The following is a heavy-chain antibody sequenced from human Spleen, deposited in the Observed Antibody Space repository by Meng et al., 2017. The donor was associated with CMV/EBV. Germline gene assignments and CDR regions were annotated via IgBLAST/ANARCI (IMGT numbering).Heavy chain of an antibody. J-gene: IGHJ3*02. CDR3: ARCKWELGLHDAFDI. CDR2: INPNSGGT. CDR1: GYTFTGDY. Sequence: ASVKVSCKASGYTFTGDYMHWVRQAPGQGLEWMGWINPNSGGTNYAQKFQGRVTMTRDTSISTAYMELSRLRSDDTAVYYCARCKWELGLHDAFDIWGQGTMVTVSS. D-gene: IGHD1-26*01. V-gene: IGHV1-2*02.